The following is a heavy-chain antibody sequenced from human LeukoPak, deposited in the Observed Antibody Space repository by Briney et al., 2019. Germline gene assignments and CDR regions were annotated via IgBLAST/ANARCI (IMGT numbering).Heavy chain of an antibody. CDR1: GITLSNYG. CDR3: AKRGVVIRVILVGFHKEAYYFDS. V-gene: IGHV3-23*01. J-gene: IGHJ4*02. CDR2: ISDSGGST. Sequence: GGSLRLSCAVSGITLSNYGMSWVCQAPGKGLEWVAGISDSGGSTNYADSVKGRFTISRDNPKNTLYLQMNSLRAEDTAVYFCAKRGVVIRVILVGFHKEAYYFDSWGQGALVTASS. D-gene: IGHD3-22*01.